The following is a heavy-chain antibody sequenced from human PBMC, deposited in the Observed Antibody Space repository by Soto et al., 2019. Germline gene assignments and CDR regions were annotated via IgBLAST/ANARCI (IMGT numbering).Heavy chain of an antibody. V-gene: IGHV3-23*01. CDR2: ISGSGGST. J-gene: IGHJ6*02. CDR1: GFTFSSYA. Sequence: EVQLLESGGGLVQPGGSLRLSCAASGFTFSSYAMGWVRQAPGKGLEWVSAISGSGGSTYYADSVKGRFTISRDNSKNTLYLQMNSLRAEDTAVYYCAKDLSSYYDILTGYYLYYGMDVWGQGTTVTVSS. CDR3: AKDLSSYYDILTGYYLYYGMDV. D-gene: IGHD3-9*01.